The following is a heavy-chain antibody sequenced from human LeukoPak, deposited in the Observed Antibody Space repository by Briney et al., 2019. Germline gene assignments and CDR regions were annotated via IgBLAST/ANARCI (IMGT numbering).Heavy chain of an antibody. V-gene: IGHV3-53*01. Sequence: GGSLRLPCAASGFTFSSYEMNWVRQAPGKGLEGVSFIYSDNTNYSDSVKGRFTISRDNSKNTLYLQMNSLRAEDTAVYYCARRAGAYSHPYDYWGQGTLVTVSS. D-gene: IGHD4/OR15-4a*01. J-gene: IGHJ4*02. CDR1: GFTFSSYE. CDR2: IYSDNT. CDR3: ARRAGAYSHPYDY.